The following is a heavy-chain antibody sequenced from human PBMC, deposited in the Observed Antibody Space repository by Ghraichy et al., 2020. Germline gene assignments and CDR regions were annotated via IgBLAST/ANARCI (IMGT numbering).Heavy chain of an antibody. J-gene: IGHJ6*02. D-gene: IGHD6-13*01. V-gene: IGHV3-21*01. CDR1: GFTFSSYS. Sequence: GGYLRLSCAASGFTFSSYSMNWVRQAPGKGLEWVSSISSSTSYIYYADSLKGRFTISRDNAKNSLYLQMNSLRADDTAVYYCARMGRSWYGDYYYGIDVWGQGATVTVSS. CDR3: ARMGRSWYGDYYYGIDV. CDR2: ISSSTSYI.